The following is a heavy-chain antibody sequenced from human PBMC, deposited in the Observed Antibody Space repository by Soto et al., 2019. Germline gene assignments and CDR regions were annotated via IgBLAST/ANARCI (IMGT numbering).Heavy chain of an antibody. CDR2: IIHSGST. CDR1: GASVKNYF. Sequence: SETLSLTCTVTGASVKNYFWSWIRQPPGKQLEWIGEIIHSGSTNYNPSLKSRVTISVDTSKNQLSLKLSSVTAADTAVYYCARDRRVGSYYYYYGMDVWGQGTTVTVSS. D-gene: IGHD1-26*01. J-gene: IGHJ6*02. V-gene: IGHV4-34*12. CDR3: ARDRRVGSYYYYYGMDV.